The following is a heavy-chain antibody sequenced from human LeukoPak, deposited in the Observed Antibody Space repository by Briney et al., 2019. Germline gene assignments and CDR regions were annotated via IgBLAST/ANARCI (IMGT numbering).Heavy chain of an antibody. CDR2: ISASGGST. D-gene: IGHD1-1*01. CDR1: AFTFSSYA. J-gene: IGHJ6*02. CDR3: AKNGRTTATTSGMDV. Sequence: GGSLRLSCAASAFTFSSYAMSWVRQAPGKGLEWVSGISASGGSTYYADSVKGRFTISRDNSKNTLYLRMNSLRAEDTAIYYCAKNGRTTATTSGMDVWGQGTTVTVSS. V-gene: IGHV3-23*01.